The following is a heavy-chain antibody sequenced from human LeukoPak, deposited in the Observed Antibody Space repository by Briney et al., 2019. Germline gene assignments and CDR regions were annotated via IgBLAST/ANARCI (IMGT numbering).Heavy chain of an antibody. Sequence: GGSLRLSCAASGFTFSSYGMHWVRQAPGKGLEWVAFIRYDGSNKYYADSVKGRFTISRDNAKNTLYLQMSSLRAEDTAVYYCAREEVATGNWYLDFWGRGTQVTVSS. V-gene: IGHV3-30*02. CDR1: GFTFSSYG. J-gene: IGHJ2*01. CDR2: IRYDGSNK. D-gene: IGHD1-1*01. CDR3: AREEVATGNWYLDF.